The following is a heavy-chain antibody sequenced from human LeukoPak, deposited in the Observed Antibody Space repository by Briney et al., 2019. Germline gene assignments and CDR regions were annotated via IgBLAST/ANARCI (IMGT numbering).Heavy chain of an antibody. V-gene: IGHV3-23*01. CDR3: AKDRGSGYHYFDY. CDR1: GFTFSSYA. CDR2: ISTSGESA. D-gene: IGHD3-22*01. J-gene: IGHJ4*02. Sequence: GGSLRLSCPVSGFTFSSYAMSWVRQAPGRGLEWVSVISTSGESAYYADSVKGRFTISGDNSKNTLYLQMNSLRAEDTAVYYCAKDRGSGYHYFDYWGQGTLVTVSS.